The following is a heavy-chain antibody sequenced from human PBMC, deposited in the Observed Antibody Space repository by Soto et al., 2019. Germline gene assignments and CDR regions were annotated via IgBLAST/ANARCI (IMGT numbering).Heavy chain of an antibody. CDR3: AHRPRGYSYHFDY. D-gene: IGHD5-18*01. J-gene: IGHJ4*02. CDR2: TYYRSKWYH. Sequence: SQTLSLTCAISGDSVSSNRATWNWFRQSPSRGLEWLGRTYYRSKWYHDYAVSLNGRGTINPDTSQNQFSLHLTNMDPVDTATYYCAHRPRGYSYHFDYWGQGTLVTVSS. V-gene: IGHV6-1*01. CDR1: GDSVSSNRAT.